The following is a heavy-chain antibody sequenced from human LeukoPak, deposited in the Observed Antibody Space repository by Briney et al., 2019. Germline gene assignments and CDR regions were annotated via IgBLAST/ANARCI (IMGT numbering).Heavy chain of an antibody. Sequence: ASVKVSCKASGYTFSSYGISWVRQAPGQGLEWMGWISAYNGNTNYAQKVQGRITMTTDTSTSTAYMELRSLRSDDTAVYYCAGDAGYCSSTSCYAGLDYWGQGTLVTVSS. CDR2: ISAYNGNT. V-gene: IGHV1-18*01. CDR3: AGDAGYCSSTSCYAGLDY. D-gene: IGHD2-2*01. CDR1: GYTFSSYG. J-gene: IGHJ4*02.